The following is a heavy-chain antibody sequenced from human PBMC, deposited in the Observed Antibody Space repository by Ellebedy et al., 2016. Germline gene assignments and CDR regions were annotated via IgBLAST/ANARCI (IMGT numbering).Heavy chain of an antibody. CDR2: IYTSGST. CDR3: GGEAGYYYGMDV. CDR1: GGSISSGSYY. J-gene: IGHJ6*02. Sequence: SETLSLTXTVSGGSISSGSYYWSWIRQPAGKGLEWIGRIYTSGSTNYNPSLKSRVTMSVDTSKNQFSLKLSSVTAADTAVYYCGGEAGYYYGMDVWGQGTTVTVSS. V-gene: IGHV4-61*02.